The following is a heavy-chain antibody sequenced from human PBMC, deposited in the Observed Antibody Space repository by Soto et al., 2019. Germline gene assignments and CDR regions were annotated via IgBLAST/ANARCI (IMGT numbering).Heavy chain of an antibody. D-gene: IGHD6-19*01. CDR3: ARHVSYSSGWYRENWFDP. CDR1: GGSISSYY. J-gene: IGHJ5*02. V-gene: IGHV4-59*08. Sequence: SETLSLTCTVSGGSISSYYWSWIRQPPGKGLEWIGYNYYSGSTNYNPSLKSRVTISVDTSKNQFSLKLSSVTAADTAVYYCARHVSYSSGWYRENWFDPWGQGTLVTVSS. CDR2: NYYSGST.